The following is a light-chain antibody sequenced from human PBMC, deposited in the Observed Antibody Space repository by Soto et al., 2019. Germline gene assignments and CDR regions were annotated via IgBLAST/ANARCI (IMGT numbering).Light chain of an antibody. CDR2: RSN. J-gene: IGLJ3*02. CDR1: TSNIGTNY. CDR3: AAWDDSLRGWV. V-gene: IGLV1-47*01. Sequence: QSVLTQPPSASGTPGQRVSISCSGSTSNIGTNYVYWYQQLPGTAPKLLIYRSNQRPSGVPDRFSGSKSGTSASRAISGLRNENYADYSCAAWDDSLRGWVFAGGTKLTVL.